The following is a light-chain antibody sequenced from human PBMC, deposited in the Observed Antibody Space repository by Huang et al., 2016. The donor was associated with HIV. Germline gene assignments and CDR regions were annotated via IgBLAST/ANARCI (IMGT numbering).Light chain of an antibody. J-gene: IGKJ5*01. CDR3: QQSYSTPPIT. CDR2: AAS. V-gene: IGKV1-39*01. Sequence: DIQMTQSPYSLSASVGDRVTITCRASQSISSYFNWYKQKPRKAPKLLIYAASSFQSGVPSRFSGSGSGTAFTLTISSLQPEDFATYYCQQSYSTPPITFGQGTRLEIK. CDR1: QSISSY.